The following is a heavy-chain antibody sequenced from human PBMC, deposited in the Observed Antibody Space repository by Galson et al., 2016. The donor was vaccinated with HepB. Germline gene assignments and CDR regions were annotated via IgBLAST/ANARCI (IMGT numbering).Heavy chain of an antibody. CDR1: GFTFSTYA. CDR2: SSYSGNT. Sequence: SLRLSCAASGFTFSTYALSWVRQAPGKGLEWVSTSSYSGNTYYADSVKGRFTISRDNSKNTLSLQMDSLRVEDTAVYYCAKDPNDEVDYFDFWGQGTLVTVST. CDR3: AKDPNDEVDYFDF. J-gene: IGHJ4*02. V-gene: IGHV3-23*01. D-gene: IGHD2-15*01.